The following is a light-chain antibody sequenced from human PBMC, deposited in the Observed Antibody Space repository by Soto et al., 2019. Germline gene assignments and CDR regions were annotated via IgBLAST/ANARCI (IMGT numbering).Light chain of an antibody. CDR1: NSDLGNHNC. V-gene: IGLV2-11*01. J-gene: IGLJ1*01. CDR3: CACGDTNTVYV. Sequence: QSVLTQPRAGSGSPGQSLTTPSTGTNSDLGNHNCVSWLLQRPCEASKLICLDVTWRPSGVPDRFVGTQSGNRASLSISWLQAEDEADYYSCACGDTNTVYVFGSGTKVMVL. CDR2: DVT.